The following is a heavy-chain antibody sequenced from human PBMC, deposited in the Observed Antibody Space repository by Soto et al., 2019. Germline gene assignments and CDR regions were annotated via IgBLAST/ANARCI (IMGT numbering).Heavy chain of an antibody. D-gene: IGHD4-17*01. V-gene: IGHV4-39*01. Sequence: SETLSLTCTVSGGSISSSSYYWGWIRQPPGKGLEWIGSIYYSGSTYYNPSLKSRVTISVDTSKNQFSLKLSSVTAADTAVYYCARLADYGDYGYRNFDYWGQGTLVTVSS. CDR1: GGSISSSSYY. CDR3: ARLADYGDYGYRNFDY. J-gene: IGHJ4*02. CDR2: IYYSGST.